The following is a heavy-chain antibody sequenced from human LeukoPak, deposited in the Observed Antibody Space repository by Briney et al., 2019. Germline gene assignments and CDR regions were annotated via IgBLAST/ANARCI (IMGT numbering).Heavy chain of an antibody. D-gene: IGHD5-18*01. CDR3: ACAVDTAMAYYYYGMDV. V-gene: IGHV3-33*01. CDR1: GFTFSSYG. Sequence: PGGSLRLSCAASGFTFSSYGMHWVRQAPGKGLEWVAVIWYDGSNKYYADSVKGRFTISRDNSKNTLYLQMNSLRAEDTAVYYCACAVDTAMAYYYYGMDVWGQGTTVTVSS. CDR2: IWYDGSNK. J-gene: IGHJ6*02.